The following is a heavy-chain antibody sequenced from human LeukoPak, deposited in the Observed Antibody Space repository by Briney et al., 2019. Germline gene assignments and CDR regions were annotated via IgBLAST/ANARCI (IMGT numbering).Heavy chain of an antibody. J-gene: IGHJ4*02. Sequence: ASVKVSCKASGYTFTAYYVHWVRQAPGQGLEWMGWVNPNSGVTNHAQKFQGRVTMTRDTSISTAYMELSRLRSDDTAVYYCARASEVRGVIDYWGQGTLVTVSS. D-gene: IGHD3-10*01. CDR3: ARASEVRGVIDY. CDR2: VNPNSGVT. V-gene: IGHV1-2*02. CDR1: GYTFTAYY.